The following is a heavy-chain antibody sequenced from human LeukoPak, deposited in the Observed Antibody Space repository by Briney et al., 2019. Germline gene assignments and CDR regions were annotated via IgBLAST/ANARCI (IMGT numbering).Heavy chain of an antibody. D-gene: IGHD6-13*01. J-gene: IGHJ5*02. CDR2: IYYSGTT. CDR1: GGSISSSSYY. Sequence: PSETLSLTCTVSGGSISSSSYYWGWIRQPPGKGLEWIGSIYYSGTTFYNPSLKSRVTISVDTSKNQFSLKLSSVTAADTAAYYCARAHPRYSSSWYSNWFDPWGQGTLVTVSS. V-gene: IGHV4-39*07. CDR3: ARAHPRYSSSWYSNWFDP.